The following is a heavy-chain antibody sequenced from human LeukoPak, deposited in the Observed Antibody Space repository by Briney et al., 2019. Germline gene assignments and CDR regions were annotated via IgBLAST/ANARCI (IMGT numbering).Heavy chain of an antibody. V-gene: IGHV3-74*01. CDR2: INGDGSST. CDR1: GFTFSSYW. CDR3: ASFSVATPMVDY. D-gene: IGHD5-12*01. J-gene: IGHJ4*02. Sequence: GGSLRLSCAASGFTFSSYWMHWVRQAPGKGLVWVSRINGDGSSTTYADSVEGRFTISRDNAENTLYLQMNSLRAEDTAVYYCASFSVATPMVDYWGQGTLVTVSS.